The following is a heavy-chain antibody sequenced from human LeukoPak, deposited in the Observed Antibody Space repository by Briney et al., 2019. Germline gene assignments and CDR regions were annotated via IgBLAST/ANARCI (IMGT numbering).Heavy chain of an antibody. V-gene: IGHV4-4*02. Sequence: SETLSLTCAVSGGSISSSNWWSWVRPPPGKGLEWIGEIYHSGSTNYDPSLKSRVTISVDKSKNQFSLKLSSVTAADTAVYYCARKPTELWFGELASTYYFDYWGQGTLVTVSS. CDR1: GGSISSSNW. CDR2: IYHSGST. CDR3: ARKPTELWFGELASTYYFDY. J-gene: IGHJ4*02. D-gene: IGHD3-10*01.